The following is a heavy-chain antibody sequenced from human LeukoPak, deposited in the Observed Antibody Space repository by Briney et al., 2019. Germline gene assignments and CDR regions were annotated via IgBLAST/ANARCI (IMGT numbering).Heavy chain of an antibody. V-gene: IGHV3-48*03. CDR3: ARGEDYGDYVAGAPEI. D-gene: IGHD4-17*01. CDR2: ISSSGSNI. J-gene: IGHJ4*02. CDR1: AFTFSNYE. Sequence: PGGSLRLSCAASAFTFSNYEMNWVRQAPGKGLEWVSYISSSGSNIYYADSVKGRFTISRDNAKNSLYLQMNSLRAEDTAVYYCARGEDYGDYVAGAPEIWGQGTLVTVSS.